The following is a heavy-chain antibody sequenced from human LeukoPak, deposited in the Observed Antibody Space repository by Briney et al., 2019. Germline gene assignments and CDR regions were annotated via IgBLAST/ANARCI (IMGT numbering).Heavy chain of an antibody. J-gene: IGHJ4*02. CDR2: IYSGGST. CDR1: GFTVSSNY. CDR3: ARQPLKDFWSGYHRPY. D-gene: IGHD3-3*01. V-gene: IGHV3-53*01. Sequence: GGSLRLSCAASGFTVSSNYMSWVRQAPGKGLEGVSVIYSGGSTYYADSVKGRFTISRDNSRNTLYLQMNSLRAEDTAVYYCARQPLKDFWSGYHRPYWGQGTLVTVSS.